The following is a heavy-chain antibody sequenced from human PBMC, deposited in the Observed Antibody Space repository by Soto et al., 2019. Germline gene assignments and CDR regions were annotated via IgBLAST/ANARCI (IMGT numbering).Heavy chain of an antibody. CDR1: GGSISSGDYY. Sequence: QVQLQESGPGLVKPSQTLSLTCTVSGGSISSGDYYWSWIRQPPGKGLEWIGYIYYSGSTYYNPSLKSRVTIAVDTSKNHFSLNLSSVTAADTAVYYCATTTVKGQWNDYWGQGTLVTVSS. CDR3: ATTTVKGQWNDY. J-gene: IGHJ4*02. CDR2: IYYSGST. D-gene: IGHD4-17*01. V-gene: IGHV4-30-4*01.